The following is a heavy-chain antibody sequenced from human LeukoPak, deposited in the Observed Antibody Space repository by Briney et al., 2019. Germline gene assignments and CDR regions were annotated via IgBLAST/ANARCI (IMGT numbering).Heavy chain of an antibody. J-gene: IGHJ6*02. CDR1: GFPFSSYA. CDR2: ISDSGGST. CDR3: VRGYSFGPYGMDV. D-gene: IGHD2-15*01. Sequence: GGSLRLSCSASGFPFSSYALHWVRQAPGKGLEYVSAISDSGGSTYYADSVKGRFTISRDNSKNTLYLQMSSLRAEDTAVYFCVRGYSFGPYGMDVWGQGTTVTVSS. V-gene: IGHV3-64D*09.